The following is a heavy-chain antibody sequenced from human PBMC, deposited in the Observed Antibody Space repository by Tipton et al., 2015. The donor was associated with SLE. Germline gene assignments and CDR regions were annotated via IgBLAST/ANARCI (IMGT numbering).Heavy chain of an antibody. CDR3: ARDSASDYYYYMDV. CDR1: GGSISSHY. Sequence: TLSLTCTVSGGSISSHYWSWIRQPPGKGLEWIGYIYYSVSTNYNPSLKSRVTISVDTSKNQFSLKLSSVTAADTAVYYCARDSASDYYYYMDVWGKGTTVTVS. D-gene: IGHD3-10*01. CDR2: IYYSVST. J-gene: IGHJ6*03. V-gene: IGHV4-59*11.